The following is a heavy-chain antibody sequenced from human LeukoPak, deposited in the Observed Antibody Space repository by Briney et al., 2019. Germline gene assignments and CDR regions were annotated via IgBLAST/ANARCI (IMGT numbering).Heavy chain of an antibody. D-gene: IGHD2-15*01. Sequence: ASVKVSCKASGYTFTDYYLHWVRQAPGQGLEWLGWINPNSGGTNFAQKFQGRVTMTRDTSISTAFMDLSRLRSGDTAVYYCARRQVGGWFDPWGQGTLVTVSS. J-gene: IGHJ5*02. V-gene: IGHV1-2*02. CDR2: INPNSGGT. CDR1: GYTFTDYY. CDR3: ARRQVGGWFDP.